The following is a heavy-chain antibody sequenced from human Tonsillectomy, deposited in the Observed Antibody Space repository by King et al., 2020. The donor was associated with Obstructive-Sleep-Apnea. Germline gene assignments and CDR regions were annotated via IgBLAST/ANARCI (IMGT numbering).Heavy chain of an antibody. Sequence: QITLKESGPALVKPTQTLTLTCTFSGFSLSTSGMCVSWIRQPPGKALEWLARIDWDGDKYYSTSLKTRLTISKDTSKNQVVLTMTDMDPVDTATYYCARIHIRQYYFDYWGQGTLVTVSS. V-gene: IGHV2-70*15. CDR1: GFSLSTSGMC. CDR2: IDWDGDK. CDR3: ARIHIRQYYFDY. J-gene: IGHJ4*02. D-gene: IGHD2-21*01.